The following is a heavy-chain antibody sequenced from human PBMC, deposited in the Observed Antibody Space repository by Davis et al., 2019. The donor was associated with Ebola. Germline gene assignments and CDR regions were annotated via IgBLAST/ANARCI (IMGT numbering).Heavy chain of an antibody. V-gene: IGHV3-11*06. CDR2: ISISSGFT. J-gene: IGHJ4*02. CDR3: ARGPRKMATTNFDY. D-gene: IGHD5-24*01. Sequence: PGESLKISCAASGFSFSDYYMSWIRQAPGKGLEWVSYISISSGFTNYADSVKGRFTISRDNAKNSLYLQMNSLRAEDTAVYYCARGPRKMATTNFDYWGQGTLVTVSS. CDR1: GFSFSDYY.